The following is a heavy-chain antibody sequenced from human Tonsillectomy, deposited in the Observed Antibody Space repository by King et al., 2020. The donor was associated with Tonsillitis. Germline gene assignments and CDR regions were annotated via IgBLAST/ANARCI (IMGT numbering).Heavy chain of an antibody. D-gene: IGHD4-17*01. J-gene: IGHJ4*02. CDR2: IKSKTEGGTT. CDR1: GFTFTNAW. Sequence: VQLVESGGGLVKPGGSLRISCAASGFTFTNAWMNWVRQAPGKGLEWVGRIKSKTEGGTTDYAAPVKGRFTISRDDSKNTLYLQMNSLKTEDSAVYYCTTYLEGGEFYGDYCWEEYWGKGTLVTVSS. CDR3: TTYLEGGEFYGDYCWEEY. V-gene: IGHV3-15*01.